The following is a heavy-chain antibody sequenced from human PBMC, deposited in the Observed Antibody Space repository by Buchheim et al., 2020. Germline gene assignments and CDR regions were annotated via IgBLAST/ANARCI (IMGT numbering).Heavy chain of an antibody. CDR3: ARGPPQSGWSFAA. V-gene: IGHV3-33*01. J-gene: IGHJ5*02. D-gene: IGHD6-19*01. CDR1: GFTFWDSA. CDR2: IWYDGNNK. Sequence: QVQLVEFGGGVVQPWTSLRLSCVASGFTFWDSAMHWVRQAPGKGLEWVAMIWYDGNNKYHADSVKGRFTVSRDNSNNMLYLQMNSLRVEDTAVYYCARGPPQSGWSFAAWGQGTL.